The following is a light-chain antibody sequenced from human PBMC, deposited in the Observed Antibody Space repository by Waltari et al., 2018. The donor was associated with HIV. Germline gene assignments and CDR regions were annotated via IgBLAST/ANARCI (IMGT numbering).Light chain of an antibody. CDR1: SAHSTYA. CDR3: QTWGTGIRV. V-gene: IGLV4-69*01. J-gene: IGLJ3*02. CDR2: VKSDGSH. Sequence: QLAVTQSPSASASLGASVKLTCTLNSAHSTYAIAWHQQQPGKGPRFLLKVKSDGSHIKGDGIPDRFSVSSFGAERYLTITSLRSDDEADYYCQTWGTGIRVFGGGTKLTVL.